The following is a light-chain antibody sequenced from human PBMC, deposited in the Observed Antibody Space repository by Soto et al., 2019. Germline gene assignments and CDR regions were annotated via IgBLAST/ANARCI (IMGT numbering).Light chain of an antibody. J-gene: IGKJ1*01. V-gene: IGKV3-15*01. CDR1: QSVSSN. Sequence: EIVMTQSPSTLSVSPGERATLSCRTCQSVSSNLACYQQKVGQAPRVLIYDASTRATGIPGRFSGSGSGTEFTLTISILQSEDFAVYYCQQYNNWPETFGQGTKVDIK. CDR3: QQYNNWPET. CDR2: DAS.